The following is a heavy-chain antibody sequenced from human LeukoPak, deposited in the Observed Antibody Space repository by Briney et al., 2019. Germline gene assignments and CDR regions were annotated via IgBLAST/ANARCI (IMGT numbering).Heavy chain of an antibody. J-gene: IGHJ4*02. CDR1: GFTFSIYG. V-gene: IGHV3-30*19. Sequence: GSLRLSCAASGFTFSIYGMHWVRQAPGKGLEWVAAVSYDGGSEYYADSVKGRFAVSRDNSKNTLYLQMRSLRPEDTAVYYCASNFYDVGGYYYRTPVQYWGQGTPVTVSS. D-gene: IGHD3-22*01. CDR2: VSYDGGSE. CDR3: ASNFYDVGGYYYRTPVQY.